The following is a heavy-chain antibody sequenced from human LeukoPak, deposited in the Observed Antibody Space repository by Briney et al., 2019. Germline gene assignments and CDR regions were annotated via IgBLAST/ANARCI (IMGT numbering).Heavy chain of an antibody. CDR1: GGTFSSYA. CDR2: IIPIFGTA. CDR3: ARDQSVRLLQTSSTYFKHVFAI. J-gene: IGHJ3*02. D-gene: IGHD6-13*01. Sequence: SVKVSCKASGGTFSSYAISWVRQAPGQGLEWMGGIIPIFGTANYAQKFQGRVTITADESTSTAYMELSSLRSEDTAVYYCARDQSVRLLQTSSTYFKHVFAIWGQGSMVTVSS. V-gene: IGHV1-69*13.